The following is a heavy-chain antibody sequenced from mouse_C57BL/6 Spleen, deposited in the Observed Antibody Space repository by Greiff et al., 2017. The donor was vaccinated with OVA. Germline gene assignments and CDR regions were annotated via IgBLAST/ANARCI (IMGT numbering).Heavy chain of an antibody. V-gene: IGHV1-50*01. CDR1: GYTFTSYW. D-gene: IGHD2-10*01. CDR3: ARRGSYPNAMDY. CDR2: IDPSDSYT. J-gene: IGHJ4*01. Sequence: QVQLQQPGAELVKPGASVKLSCKASGYTFTSYWMQWVKQRPGQGLEWIGEIDPSDSYTNYNQKFKGKATLTVDTSSSTAYMQLSSLTSEASAVYYCARRGSYPNAMDYWGQGTSVTVSS.